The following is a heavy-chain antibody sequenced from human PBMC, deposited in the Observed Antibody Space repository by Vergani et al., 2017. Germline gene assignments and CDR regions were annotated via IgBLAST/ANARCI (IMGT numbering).Heavy chain of an antibody. V-gene: IGHV3-7*01. J-gene: IGHJ6*02. CDR2: IKQDGSEK. Sequence: VQLVESGGGVVQPGRSLRLSCAASGFTFSSYWMSWVRQAPGKGLEWVANIKQDGSEKYYVDSVKGRFTISRDNAKNSLYLQMNSLRAEDTAVYYCARDKLRANYYYYGMDVWGQGTTVTVSS. CDR1: GFTFSSYW. CDR3: ARDKLRANYYYYGMDV.